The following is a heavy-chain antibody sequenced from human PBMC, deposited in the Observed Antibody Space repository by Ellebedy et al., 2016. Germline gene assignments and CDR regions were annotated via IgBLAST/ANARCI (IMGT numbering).Heavy chain of an antibody. J-gene: IGHJ4*02. CDR2: ISSSSSYI. D-gene: IGHD6-19*01. Sequence: GGSLRLSCAASGFTFSSYSMNWVRQAPGKGLEWVSSISSSSSYIYYADSVKGRFTISRDNAKNSLYLQMNSLRAEDTAVYYCARESTGYSSGWYRVFDYWGQGTLVTVSS. V-gene: IGHV3-21*01. CDR1: GFTFSSYS. CDR3: ARESTGYSSGWYRVFDY.